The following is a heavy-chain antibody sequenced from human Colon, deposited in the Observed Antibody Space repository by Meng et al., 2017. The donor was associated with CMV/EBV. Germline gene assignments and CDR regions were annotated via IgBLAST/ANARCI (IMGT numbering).Heavy chain of an antibody. CDR1: DGSMSNYY. V-gene: IGHV4-59*01. J-gene: IGHJ6*02. Sequence: GSLRLSCSVSDGSMSNYYWTWIRQAPGKGLAWIGFLYFSGRTKYSPSLESRVTMSFDMSNRQFSLELRSVTTADTAVYYCARSNYSTFDGGRPSYYYGMDVWGPGTAVTVSS. CDR2: LYFSGRT. CDR3: ARSNYSTFDGGRPSYYYGMDV. D-gene: IGHD4-11*01.